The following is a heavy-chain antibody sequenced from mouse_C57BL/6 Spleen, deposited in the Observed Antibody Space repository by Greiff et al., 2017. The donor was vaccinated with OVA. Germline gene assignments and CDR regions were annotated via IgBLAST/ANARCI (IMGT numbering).Heavy chain of an antibody. V-gene: IGHV14-3*01. Sequence: VQLQQSVAELVRPGASVKLSCTASGFNIKNTYMHWVKQRPEQGLEWIGRIDPANGNTKYAPKFQGKATITADTSSNTAYLQLSSLTSEDTAIYYCARFSITTVVANYFDYWGQGTTLTVSS. CDR1: GFNIKNTY. CDR2: IDPANGNT. D-gene: IGHD1-1*01. J-gene: IGHJ2*01. CDR3: ARFSITTVVANYFDY.